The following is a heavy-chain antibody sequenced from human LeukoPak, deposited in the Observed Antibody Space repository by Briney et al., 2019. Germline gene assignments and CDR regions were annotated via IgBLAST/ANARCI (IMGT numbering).Heavy chain of an antibody. V-gene: IGHV3-7*01. CDR3: ARDRLGWELLGYFDY. CDR1: GFTFSSYW. J-gene: IGHJ4*02. CDR2: IKQDGSEK. Sequence: GGSLRLSCAASGFTFSSYWMSWVRQAPGKGLEWVANIKQDGSEKYYVDSVKGRFTISRDNAKNSLYLQMNSLRAEDTAVYYCARDRLGWELLGYFDYWGQGTLVTVSS. D-gene: IGHD1-26*01.